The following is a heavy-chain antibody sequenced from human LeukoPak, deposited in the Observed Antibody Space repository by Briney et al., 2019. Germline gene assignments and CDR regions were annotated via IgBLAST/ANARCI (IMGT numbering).Heavy chain of an antibody. CDR1: GGSISNYY. V-gene: IGHV4-59*01. Sequence: SETLSLTCTVSGGSISNYYWNWIRQPPGKGLELIGYIYYSGTTNYNPSLKSRVSMSVDTSKNQFSLKLSSVTAADTAVYYCARGLVPDVWGKGTTVTVSS. CDR2: IYYSGTT. D-gene: IGHD3-16*01. J-gene: IGHJ6*04. CDR3: ARGLVPDV.